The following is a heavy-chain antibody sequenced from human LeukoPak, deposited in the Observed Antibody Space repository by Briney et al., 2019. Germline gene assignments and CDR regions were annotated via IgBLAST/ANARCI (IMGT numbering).Heavy chain of an antibody. CDR1: GFTFSDYY. D-gene: IGHD3-22*01. J-gene: IGHJ4*02. CDR3: AKGDYYDSSGAFDY. Sequence: PGGSLRLSCAASGFTFSDYYMSWIRQAPGKGLEWVSYISNSGSPIYYADSVKGRFTISRDNAKNSLYLHMNSLRAEDTALYYCAKGDYYDSSGAFDYWGQGTLVTVSS. CDR2: ISNSGSPI. V-gene: IGHV3-11*01.